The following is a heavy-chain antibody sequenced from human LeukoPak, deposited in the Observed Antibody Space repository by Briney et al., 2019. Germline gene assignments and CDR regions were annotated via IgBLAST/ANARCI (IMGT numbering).Heavy chain of an antibody. Sequence: GGSLRLSCAASGFTFSSYSMNWVRQAPGKGLEWVSSISSSSSYIYCADSVKGRFTISRDNAKNSLYLQMNSLRAEDTAVYHCARDTGYCSSTSCYFYYFDYWGQGTLVTVSS. J-gene: IGHJ4*02. CDR3: ARDTGYCSSTSCYFYYFDY. CDR1: GFTFSSYS. CDR2: ISSSSSYI. V-gene: IGHV3-21*01. D-gene: IGHD2-2*01.